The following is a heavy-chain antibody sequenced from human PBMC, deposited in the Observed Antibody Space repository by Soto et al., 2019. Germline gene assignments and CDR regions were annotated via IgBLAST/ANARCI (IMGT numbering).Heavy chain of an antibody. J-gene: IGHJ5*02. D-gene: IGHD3-22*01. CDR3: ARMAASGSLNWFGP. CDR1: GYTFTNYE. CDR2: MNPGSGNT. Sequence: QVQLVQSGAEVKKPGASVKVSCKASGYTFTNYEINWVRQATGQGLEWWGRMNPGSGNTGYAHKFQGRVTMTRNISRSTAYMELSRLGSHDTGIYYCARMAASGSLNWFGPWGQGTLGSVSS. V-gene: IGHV1-8*01.